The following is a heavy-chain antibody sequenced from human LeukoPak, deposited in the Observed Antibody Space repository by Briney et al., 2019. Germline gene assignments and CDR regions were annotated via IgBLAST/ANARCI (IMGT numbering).Heavy chain of an antibody. Sequence: GGSLRLSCAASGFTFSSYSMNWVRQAPGKGLEWVSSISSSSSYIYYADSVKGRFTISRDNAKNSLYLQMNSLRAEDTAVYYCARVGSSSWTHTNYFDYWGQGTLVTVSS. J-gene: IGHJ4*02. CDR3: ARVGSSSWTHTNYFDY. V-gene: IGHV3-21*01. CDR1: GFTFSSYS. D-gene: IGHD6-13*01. CDR2: ISSSSSYI.